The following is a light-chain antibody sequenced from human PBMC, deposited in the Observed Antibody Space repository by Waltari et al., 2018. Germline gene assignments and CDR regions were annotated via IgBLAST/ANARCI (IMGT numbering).Light chain of an antibody. V-gene: IGKV2-40*01. Sequence: DTVMTQTPLSLPITPGEPASISCRSSQSLLHSNGNTYLHWYLQKPGQSPQLLIYGGSNRASGVPDRFSGSGSGTDFTLKISKVEAEDVGVYYCVQAIAFPFTFGPGTKLDIK. J-gene: IGKJ3*01. CDR2: GGS. CDR3: VQAIAFPFT. CDR1: QSLLHSNGNTY.